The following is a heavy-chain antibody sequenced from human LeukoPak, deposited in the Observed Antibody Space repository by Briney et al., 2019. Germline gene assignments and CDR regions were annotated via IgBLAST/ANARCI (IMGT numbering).Heavy chain of an antibody. CDR2: MNPNSGNT. CDR1: GGTFSSYA. D-gene: IGHD2-2*01. V-gene: IGHV1-8*02. CDR3: ARAGYCSSTSCYYWFDP. J-gene: IGHJ5*02. Sequence: GASVKVSCKASGGTFSSYAINWVRQATGQGLEWMGWMNPNSGNTGYAQKFQGRVTMTRNTSISTAYMELSSLRSEDTAVYYCARAGYCSSTSCYYWFDPWGQGTLVTASS.